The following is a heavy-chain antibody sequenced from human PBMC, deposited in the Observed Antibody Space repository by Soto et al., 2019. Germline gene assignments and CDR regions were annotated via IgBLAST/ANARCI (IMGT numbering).Heavy chain of an antibody. D-gene: IGHD6-19*01. J-gene: IGHJ4*02. Sequence: QLQLQESGPGLVKPSETLSLTCTVSGGSISSSSYYWGWIRQPPGKGLEWIGSIYYSGSTYYNPSLKSRVTISVDTSKNQCSLKLSSVTAADTAVYYCARLGQWLGPVDYWGQGTLVTVSS. CDR3: ARLGQWLGPVDY. CDR1: GGSISSSSYY. CDR2: IYYSGST. V-gene: IGHV4-39*01.